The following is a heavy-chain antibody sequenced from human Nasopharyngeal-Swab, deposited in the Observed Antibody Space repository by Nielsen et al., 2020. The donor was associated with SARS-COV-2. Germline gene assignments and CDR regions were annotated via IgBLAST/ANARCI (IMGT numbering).Heavy chain of an antibody. CDR3: AITRLTPFDY. Sequence: GESLKISCAGSGYSFSSYWINWVRQTPGKVLEWLGRIDPSDSYAKYSPSFQGHVTISADRSISTAYLQWSSLKASDTATYYCAITRLTPFDYWGQGTLVTVSS. CDR2: IDPSDSYA. CDR1: GYSFSSYW. J-gene: IGHJ4*02. V-gene: IGHV5-10-1*01. D-gene: IGHD3-9*01.